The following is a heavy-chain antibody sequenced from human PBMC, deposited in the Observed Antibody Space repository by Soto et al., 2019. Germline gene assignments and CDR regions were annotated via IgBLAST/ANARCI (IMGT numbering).Heavy chain of an antibody. J-gene: IGHJ5*02. V-gene: IGHV1-46*01. D-gene: IGHD2-15*01. Sequence: ASLKVSCKASGYTFTSYYMHWVRQAPGQGLEWMAIINPSGGSTRYAQKFQGRVTMTRDTSTSTVYMELSSLRSEDTAVYYCARGPVYCSGGSCSNGWFDPWGQGTLVTVSS. CDR2: INPSGGST. CDR3: ARGPVYCSGGSCSNGWFDP. CDR1: GYTFTSYY.